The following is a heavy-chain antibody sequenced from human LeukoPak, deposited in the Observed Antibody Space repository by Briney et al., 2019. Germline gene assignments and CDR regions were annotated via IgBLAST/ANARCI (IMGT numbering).Heavy chain of an antibody. D-gene: IGHD3-9*01. Sequence: GGSLRLSCAASGLTFSNYWMDWVRQAPGKGLEWVANIKQDGSEKNYVDSVKGRFTISRDNSKNTLYLQMNSLRAEDTAVYYCAKRGRDYDILTGYYSADYWGQGTLVTVSS. J-gene: IGHJ4*02. CDR1: GLTFSNYW. V-gene: IGHV3-7*03. CDR2: IKQDGSEK. CDR3: AKRGRDYDILTGYYSADY.